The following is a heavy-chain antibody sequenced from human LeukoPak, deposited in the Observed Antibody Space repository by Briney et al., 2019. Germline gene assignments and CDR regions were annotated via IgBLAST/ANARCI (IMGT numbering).Heavy chain of an antibody. Sequence: PGRSLRLSCEASGFTFSSYGMHWVRQAPGKGLEWVAVIWHDGSGEFYVDSVKGRFHISRDDSKNTLYLQMNSLRAEDTALYYCAKDNRGGWSGYFDYWGQGTLVTVSS. J-gene: IGHJ4*02. CDR2: IWHDGSGE. CDR1: GFTFSSYG. D-gene: IGHD6-19*01. V-gene: IGHV3-33*06. CDR3: AKDNRGGWSGYFDY.